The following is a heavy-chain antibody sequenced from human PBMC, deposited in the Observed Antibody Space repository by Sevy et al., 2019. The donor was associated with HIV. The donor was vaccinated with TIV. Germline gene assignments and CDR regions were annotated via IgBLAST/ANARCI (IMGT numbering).Heavy chain of an antibody. Sequence: GGSLRLSCAASGFPFNDHAMHWVRVVPGKGLEWVSGISWNSRNIGYAASVKGRFTISRDNTRHSVYLEMHSLRPEDTALYYCAKDINRGCDGVNCYSYYYYFYGLDVWGQGTTVTVSS. D-gene: IGHD2-21*01. CDR1: GFPFNDHA. J-gene: IGHJ6*02. CDR2: ISWNSRNI. V-gene: IGHV3-9*01. CDR3: AKDINRGCDGVNCYSYYYYFYGLDV.